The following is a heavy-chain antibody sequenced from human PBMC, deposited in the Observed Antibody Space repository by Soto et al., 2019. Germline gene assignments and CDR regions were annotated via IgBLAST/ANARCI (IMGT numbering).Heavy chain of an antibody. D-gene: IGHD6-13*01. CDR3: ARDFYGAPSQLLPREFDY. CDR2: ISAYNGNT. Sequence: ASVKVSCKASGYTFTSYGISWVRQAPGQGLEWMGWISAYNGNTNYAQKLQGRVTMTTDTSTSTAYMELRSLRSDDTAVYYCARDFYGAPSQLLPREFDYWGKGTLVTASS. CDR1: GYTFTSYG. J-gene: IGHJ4*02. V-gene: IGHV1-18*01.